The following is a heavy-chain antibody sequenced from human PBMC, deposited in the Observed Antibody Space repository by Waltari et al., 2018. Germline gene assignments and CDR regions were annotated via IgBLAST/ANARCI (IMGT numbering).Heavy chain of an antibody. V-gene: IGHV7-4-1*02. Sequence: HVQLVQSGSELKTSGASVQVSCTDSGYIFTTYGINWVRQAPGQGLEWMGWINTNTGNPTYVQGFTGRFVFSLDTSVSTAYLQISSLKADDSAIYYCARGGGTFSKPQYFDSWGQGTRVTVSS. CDR1: GYIFTTYG. CDR3: ARGGGTFSKPQYFDS. D-gene: IGHD1-26*01. J-gene: IGHJ4*02. CDR2: INTNTGNP.